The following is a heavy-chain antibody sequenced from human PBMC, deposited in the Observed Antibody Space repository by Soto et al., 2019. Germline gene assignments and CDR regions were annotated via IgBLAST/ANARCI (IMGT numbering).Heavy chain of an antibody. V-gene: IGHV3-21*01. D-gene: IGHD2-2*01. CDR2: ISSSSSYI. CDR3: ARDPVAGVPAAILDYYYGMDV. CDR1: GFTFSSYS. J-gene: IGHJ6*02. Sequence: GGSLRLSCAASGFTFSSYSMNWVRQAPGKGLEWVSSISSSSSYIYYADSVKGRFTISRDNAKNSLYLQMNSLRAEGTAVYYCARDPVAGVPAAILDYYYGMDVWGQGTTVTVSS.